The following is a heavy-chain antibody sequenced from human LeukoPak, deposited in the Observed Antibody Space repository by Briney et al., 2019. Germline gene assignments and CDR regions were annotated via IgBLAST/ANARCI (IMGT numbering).Heavy chain of an antibody. J-gene: IGHJ4*02. CDR3: ARERQLEAWDY. V-gene: IGHV4-39*01. D-gene: IGHD6-13*01. CDR2: IYYSGST. Sequence: EWIGSIYYSGSTYYNPSLKSRVTISVDTSKNQFSLKLSSVTAADTAVYYCARERQLEAWDYWGQGTLVTVSS.